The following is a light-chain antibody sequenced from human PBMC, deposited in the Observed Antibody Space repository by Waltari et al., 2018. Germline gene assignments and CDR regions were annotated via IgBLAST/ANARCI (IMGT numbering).Light chain of an antibody. Sequence: DSAMTQSPDSLAVSLGERATINCESSQSVLYTSNNKTYLAWYQQKPGQPPKLLIYRASTRESGVPDRFSGSGSGTDFTLTISSLQAEDVAVYYCQQYYSTPSITFGQGTRLEIK. CDR3: QQYYSTPSIT. CDR1: QSVLYTSNNKTY. CDR2: RAS. V-gene: IGKV4-1*01. J-gene: IGKJ5*01.